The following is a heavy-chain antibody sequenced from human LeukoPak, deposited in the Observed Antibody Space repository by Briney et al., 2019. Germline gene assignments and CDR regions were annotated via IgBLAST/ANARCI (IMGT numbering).Heavy chain of an antibody. CDR1: GFTFSGYT. CDR2: ISRYSSTI. J-gene: IGHJ5*02. Sequence: GGSLRLSCAASGFTFSGYTKHWVRQAPGKGPGWVSYISRYSSTIYYADSVKGRFTISRDNAKNSLYLQMNSLRAEGSPVYYCARGVLPAAISGQWDWFDPWGQGTLGTRSS. V-gene: IGHV3-48*04. D-gene: IGHD2-2*02. CDR3: ARGVLPAAISGQWDWFDP.